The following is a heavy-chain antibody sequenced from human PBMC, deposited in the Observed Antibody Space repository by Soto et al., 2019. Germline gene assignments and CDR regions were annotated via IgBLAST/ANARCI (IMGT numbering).Heavy chain of an antibody. V-gene: IGHV3-13*01. D-gene: IGHD1-1*01. CDR3: VRETGVPTSSDAFNI. CDR2: IGTGGDT. J-gene: IGHJ3*02. Sequence: EVQLVESGGGLVQPGGSLRLSCAASGFTFSGSDMNWVRHTRGKGLEWVSGIGTGGDTYYAVSVRGRFTISREEAKGSLYLPMNSLRGEDTAVYYSVRETGVPTSSDAFNIWGQWTMVTLSS. CDR1: GFTFSGSD.